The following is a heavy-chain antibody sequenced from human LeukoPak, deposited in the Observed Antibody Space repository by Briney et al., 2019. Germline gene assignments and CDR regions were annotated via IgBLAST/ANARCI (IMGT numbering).Heavy chain of an antibody. CDR1: GFTFSTYA. Sequence: PGGSLRLSCAASGFTFSTYAMHWVRQAPGKGLEWVAFIQFDGSSKYYADSVNGRFTISRDNSKNTLYLQMNSPRAEDTAVYYCAKGDTSWGQGTLVTVSS. J-gene: IGHJ4*02. V-gene: IGHV3-30*02. D-gene: IGHD2/OR15-2a*01. CDR2: IQFDGSSK. CDR3: AKGDTS.